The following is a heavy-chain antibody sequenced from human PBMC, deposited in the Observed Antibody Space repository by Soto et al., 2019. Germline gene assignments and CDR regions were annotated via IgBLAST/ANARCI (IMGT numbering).Heavy chain of an antibody. CDR3: ARGRCSGGSCYVPYYYGMDV. CDR1: GGSFSGYY. Sequence: SETLSLTCAVYGGSFSGYYWSWIRQPPGKGLEWIGEINHSGSTNYNPSLKSRVTISVDTSKNQFSLKLSSVTAADTAVYYCARGRCSGGSCYVPYYYGMDVWGQGTTVTVSS. CDR2: INHSGST. V-gene: IGHV4-34*01. D-gene: IGHD2-15*01. J-gene: IGHJ6*02.